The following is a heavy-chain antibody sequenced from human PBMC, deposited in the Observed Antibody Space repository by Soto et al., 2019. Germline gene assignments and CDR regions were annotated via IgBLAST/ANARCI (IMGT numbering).Heavy chain of an antibody. CDR1: GFTFGDYA. V-gene: IGHV3-49*03. CDR2: IRSKAYGGTT. Sequence: LRLSCTASGFTFGDYAMSWFRQAPGKGLEWVGFIRSKAYGGTTEYAASVKGRFTISRDDSKSIAYLQMNSLRTEDTAVYYCTRDVARFLEWSHAFDIWGQGTMVTVSS. J-gene: IGHJ3*02. D-gene: IGHD3-3*01. CDR3: TRDVARFLEWSHAFDI.